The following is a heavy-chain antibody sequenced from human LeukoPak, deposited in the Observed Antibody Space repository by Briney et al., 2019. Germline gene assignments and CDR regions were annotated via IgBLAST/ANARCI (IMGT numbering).Heavy chain of an antibody. J-gene: IGHJ3*02. CDR2: IKQDGSEK. CDR3: AKDRITMVRGVIMSAFDI. D-gene: IGHD3-10*01. V-gene: IGHV3-7*03. Sequence: PGGSLRLSCAASGFTFSRYWMSWVRQAPGKGLELVANIKQDGSEKYFADSVKGRFTISRDNAKNSLYLQMNSLRAEDTALYYCAKDRITMVRGVIMSAFDIWGQGTMVTVSS. CDR1: GFTFSRYW.